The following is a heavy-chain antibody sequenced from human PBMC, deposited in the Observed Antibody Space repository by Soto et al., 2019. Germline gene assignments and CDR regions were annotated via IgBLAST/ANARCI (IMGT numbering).Heavy chain of an antibody. CDR3: ARGGFLVDY. CDR2: IYYSGST. D-gene: IGHD3-10*01. J-gene: IGHJ4*02. V-gene: IGHV4-59*08. Sequence: SETLSVTCTVSGGSIISYYWSWSRQPPWKGLEWIGYIYYSGSTNYNPSLKSRVTISVDTSKNQFSLKLSSVTAADTAVYYCARGGFLVDYWGQGTLVTVS. CDR1: GGSIISYY.